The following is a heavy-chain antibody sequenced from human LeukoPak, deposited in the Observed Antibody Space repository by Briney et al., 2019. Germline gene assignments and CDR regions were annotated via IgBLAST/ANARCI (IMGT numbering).Heavy chain of an antibody. CDR1: GGSISSGGDY. V-gene: IGHV4-31*03. D-gene: IGHD4-23*01. CDR2: IYYSGST. Sequence: SQTLSLTCTVSGGSISSGGDYWSWIRQHPGKGLEWIGYIYYSGSTYYNPSLKSRVTISVDTPKNQFSLELSSVTAADTAVYYCARADWRGSNSRDAFDIWGLGTMVTVSS. CDR3: ARADWRGSNSRDAFDI. J-gene: IGHJ3*02.